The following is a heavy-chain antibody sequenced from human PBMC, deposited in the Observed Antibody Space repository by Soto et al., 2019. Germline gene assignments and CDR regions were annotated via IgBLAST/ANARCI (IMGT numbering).Heavy chain of an antibody. J-gene: IGHJ4*02. V-gene: IGHV4-34*01. D-gene: IGHD5-12*01. Sequence: SETLSLTCAVYGGSFSCYYWSWIRQPPGKGLEWIGEINHSGSTNYNPSLKSRVTISVDTSKNQFSLKLSSVTAADTAVYYCARGQYSGYDYKMDYGDYVYWGQGTLVTVS. CDR1: GGSFSCYY. CDR2: INHSGST. CDR3: ARGQYSGYDYKMDYGDYVY.